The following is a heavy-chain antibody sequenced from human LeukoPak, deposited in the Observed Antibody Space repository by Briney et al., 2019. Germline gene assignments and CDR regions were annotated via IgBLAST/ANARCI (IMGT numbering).Heavy chain of an antibody. CDR3: AREVVDSTSSGWYFDL. J-gene: IGHJ2*01. CDR1: GFTFSGYD. D-gene: IGHD3-22*01. V-gene: IGHV3-13*01. Sequence: PGGSVRLSCAASGFTFSGYDMHWVRQPTGKGLEWVSAIGRADDTYYPGSVKGRFTISREDAKNSLYLQMNSLRAGDTAVYHCAREVVDSTSSGWYFDLWGRGTLVTVSS. CDR2: IGRADDT.